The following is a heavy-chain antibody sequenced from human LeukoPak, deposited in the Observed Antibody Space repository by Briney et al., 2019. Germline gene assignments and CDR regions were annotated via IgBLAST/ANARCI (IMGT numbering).Heavy chain of an antibody. V-gene: IGHV4-59*11. CDR3: ARDLVTVTKGFDI. CDR2: ISHIGRT. D-gene: IGHD4-17*01. Sequence: KTSETLSLTCAVSGDSFSSHYWTWIRQSPGTGLEWIGYISHIGRTNYNPSLKSRVTISIDTSKNQFSLKLRSVTAAGTAVYYCARDLVTVTKGFDIWGQGTMVSVSS. J-gene: IGHJ3*02. CDR1: GDSFSSHY.